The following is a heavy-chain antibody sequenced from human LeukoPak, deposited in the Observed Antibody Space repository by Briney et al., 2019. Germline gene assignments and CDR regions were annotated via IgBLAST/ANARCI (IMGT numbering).Heavy chain of an antibody. V-gene: IGHV3-23*01. Sequence: GGSLRLSCAASGFTFSSYAMSWVRQAPGKGLEWVSAISGSGGSTYYADSVKGRFTISRDNSKNTLYLQMNSLRAEDTAVYYCAKHYYDSSGYYYYYYMHVWGKGTTVTVSS. J-gene: IGHJ6*03. CDR1: GFTFSSYA. D-gene: IGHD3-22*01. CDR2: ISGSGGST. CDR3: AKHYYDSSGYYYYYYMHV.